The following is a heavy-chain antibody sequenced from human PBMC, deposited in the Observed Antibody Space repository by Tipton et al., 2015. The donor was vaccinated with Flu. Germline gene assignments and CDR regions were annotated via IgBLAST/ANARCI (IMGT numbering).Heavy chain of an antibody. CDR1: GDIFSSYV. Sequence: QLVQSGAEVKKPGSSVKASCKAYGDIFSSYVIGWVRQAPGQGLEWMGGIIPILGPAKYAQKFQDRVTISADESTRTTYMQLTRLGSEDPAIYYCAVVGATVHSIRRPHNWGRGTLVTVSS. J-gene: IGHJ4*02. D-gene: IGHD1-26*01. V-gene: IGHV1-69*01. CDR3: AVVGATVHSIRRPHN. CDR2: IIPILGPA.